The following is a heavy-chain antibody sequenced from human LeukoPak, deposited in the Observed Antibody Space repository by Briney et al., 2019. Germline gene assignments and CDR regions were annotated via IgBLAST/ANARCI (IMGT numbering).Heavy chain of an antibody. Sequence: SETLSLTCTVSGGSVSSSSYYWGWIRQPPGKGLECIGSIYYSGSTNYNPSLKSRVTISVDTSKNQFSLKLSSVTAADTAVYYCARRHVSDYYYYMDVWGKGTTVTISS. J-gene: IGHJ6*03. D-gene: IGHD5/OR15-5a*01. CDR3: ARRHVSDYYYYMDV. CDR2: IYYSGST. CDR1: GGSVSSSSYY. V-gene: IGHV4-39*07.